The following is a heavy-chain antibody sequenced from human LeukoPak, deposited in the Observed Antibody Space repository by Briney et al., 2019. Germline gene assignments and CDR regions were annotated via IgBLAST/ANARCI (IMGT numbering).Heavy chain of an antibody. J-gene: IGHJ4*02. Sequence: GGSLRLSCAASGFTFSSYGMHWVRQAPGKGLEWVAVISYDGSNKYYADSVKGRFTISRDNSKNTLYLQMNSLRAEDTAVYYCAKDHPSLSTLGYWGQGTLVTVSS. CDR3: AKDHPSLSTLGY. CDR1: GFTFSSYG. V-gene: IGHV3-30*18. D-gene: IGHD3-16*01. CDR2: ISYDGSNK.